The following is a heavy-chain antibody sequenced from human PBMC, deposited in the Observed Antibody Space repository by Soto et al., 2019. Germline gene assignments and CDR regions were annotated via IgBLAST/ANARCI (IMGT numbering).Heavy chain of an antibody. J-gene: IGHJ3*02. CDR3: AKDYYGSGSDKDFNI. V-gene: IGHV1-2*04. CDR1: GYTFTGYY. Sequence: QVQLVQSGAEVKKPGASVKVSCKASGYTFTGYYMHWVRQAPGQGLEWMGGINPNSGGTNYAQKFQGWVTMTRDTSISTAYMEQSRLRSDDTAVYYCAKDYYGSGSDKDFNIWVQGKMVTVSS. CDR2: INPNSGGT. D-gene: IGHD3-10*01.